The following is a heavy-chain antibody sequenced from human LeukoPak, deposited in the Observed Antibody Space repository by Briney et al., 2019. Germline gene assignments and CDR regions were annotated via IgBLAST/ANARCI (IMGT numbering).Heavy chain of an antibody. V-gene: IGHV4-4*09. CDR1: GGSISSYY. J-gene: IGHJ6*03. CDR2: IYTSGST. CDR3: ARSRGLHHYYYYYMDV. Sequence: PSETLSLTCTVFGGSISSYYWSWIRQPPGKGLEWIGYIYTSGSTNYNPSLKSRVTISVDTSKNQFSLKLSSVTAADTAVYYCARSRGLHHYYYYYMDVWGKGTTVTVSS. D-gene: IGHD4-11*01.